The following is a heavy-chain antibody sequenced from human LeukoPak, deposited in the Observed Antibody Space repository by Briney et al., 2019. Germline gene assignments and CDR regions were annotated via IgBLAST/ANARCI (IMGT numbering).Heavy chain of an antibody. CDR2: ISYDGSNK. V-gene: IGHV3-30*04. Sequence: GRSLRLSCAASGFTFSSYAMHWVRQAPGKGLEWVAVISYDGSNKYYADSVKGRFTISRDNSKNTLYLQMNSLRAEDTAVYYCAKDRIKYYYGSGSYYVDYWGQGTLVTVSS. J-gene: IGHJ4*02. CDR3: AKDRIKYYYGSGSYYVDY. D-gene: IGHD3-10*01. CDR1: GFTFSSYA.